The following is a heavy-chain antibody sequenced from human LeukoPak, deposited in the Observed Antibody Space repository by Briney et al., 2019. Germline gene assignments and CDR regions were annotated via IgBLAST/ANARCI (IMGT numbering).Heavy chain of an antibody. V-gene: IGHV4-39*01. J-gene: IGHJ4*02. CDR2: IYYSGST. CDR1: GGSVSSSGYY. Sequence: SETLSLTCTVSGGSVSSSGYYWGWIRQPPGKGLEWIGSIYYSGSTYYNPSLKSRVTISVDTSKNQFSLKLSSVTAADTAVYYCARTDGSGSYYNQNFDYWGQGTLVTVSS. CDR3: ARTDGSGSYYNQNFDY. D-gene: IGHD3-10*01.